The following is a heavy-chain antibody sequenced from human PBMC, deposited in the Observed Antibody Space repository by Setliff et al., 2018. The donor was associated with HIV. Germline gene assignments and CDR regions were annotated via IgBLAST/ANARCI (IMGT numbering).Heavy chain of an antibody. J-gene: IGHJ4*02. Sequence: HPGGSLRLSCAASGFTFSSSWMNWVRQAPGKGLVWVSRINSDGSSRRYADSVRGRFTISRDNAKNTLYLQMNSLRAEDTAVYYCTRDFSESNGFALDYWGQGTLVTVSS. V-gene: IGHV3-74*01. CDR2: INSDGSSR. CDR3: TRDFSESNGFALDY. CDR1: GFTFSSSW. D-gene: IGHD3-22*01.